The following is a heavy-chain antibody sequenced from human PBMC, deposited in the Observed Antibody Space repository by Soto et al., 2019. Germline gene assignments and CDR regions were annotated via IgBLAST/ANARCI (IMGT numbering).Heavy chain of an antibody. CDR3: AKASDVTPDFDY. D-gene: IGHD4-17*01. Sequence: ASVKVSCKASGYTFTDYDMHWVRQAPGQGLEWMGWINPNSGGTNYAQKFQGRVTMTRDTSISTAYMELSRLRSDDTAVYSCAKASDVTPDFDYWGQGTLVSVSS. V-gene: IGHV1-2*02. CDR2: INPNSGGT. J-gene: IGHJ4*02. CDR1: GYTFTDYD.